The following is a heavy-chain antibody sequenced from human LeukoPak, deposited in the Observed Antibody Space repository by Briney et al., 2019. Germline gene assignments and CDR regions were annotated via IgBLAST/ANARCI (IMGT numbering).Heavy chain of an antibody. Sequence: PSETLSLTCAVYGGSFSGYYWSWIRQPPGKGLEWIGEINHSGSTNYNPSLKSRVTISVDASKNQFSLKLSSVTAADTAVYYCARYKVLDTDSSGYSQYFDYWGQGTLVTVSS. CDR3: ARYKVLDTDSSGYSQYFDY. CDR1: GGSFSGYY. V-gene: IGHV4-34*01. CDR2: INHSGST. D-gene: IGHD3-22*01. J-gene: IGHJ4*02.